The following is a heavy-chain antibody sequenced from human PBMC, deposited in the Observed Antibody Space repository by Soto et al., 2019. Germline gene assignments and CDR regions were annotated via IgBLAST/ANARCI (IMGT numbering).Heavy chain of an antibody. V-gene: IGHV4-59*01. CDR3: ARGYTIFGVVVSPFDY. CDR2: IYYNGST. Sequence: SETLSLTCTVSGGSTSTYYWSWIRQSPRKGLEWIGYIYYNGSTNYNPSLKSRVTMSVDTSKNQFSLNLSSVTAADTAVYYCARGYTIFGVVVSPFDYWGQGTLVTVSS. D-gene: IGHD3-3*01. J-gene: IGHJ4*02. CDR1: GGSTSTYY.